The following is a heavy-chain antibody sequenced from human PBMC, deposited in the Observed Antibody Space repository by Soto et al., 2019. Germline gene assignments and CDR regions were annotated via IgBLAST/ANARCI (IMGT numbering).Heavy chain of an antibody. CDR1: GYTFTSYG. Sequence: GASVKVSCKASGYTFTSYGISWVRQAPGQGLEWMGWISAYNGNTNYAQKLQGRVTMTTDTSTSTAYMELRSLRSGDTAVYYCARGYSSSWYNWFDPWGQGTLVTVSS. D-gene: IGHD6-13*01. J-gene: IGHJ5*02. CDR2: ISAYNGNT. CDR3: ARGYSSSWYNWFDP. V-gene: IGHV1-18*01.